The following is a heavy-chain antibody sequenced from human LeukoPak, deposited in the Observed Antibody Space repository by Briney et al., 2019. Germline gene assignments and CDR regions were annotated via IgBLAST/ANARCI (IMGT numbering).Heavy chain of an antibody. V-gene: IGHV4-39*01. D-gene: IGHD5-18*01. CDR3: AGQGPHNYGYPFVDF. CDR2: IYYTGST. Sequence: SETLSLTCTVSGGSIGSNNYYWGLIRQPPGKGLEWIGSIYYTGSTYYNPSLKSRVTISVDTSKNQFSLKLSSVTAADTAVYFCAGQGPHNYGYPFVDFWGQGTLVTVSS. CDR1: GGSIGSNNYY. J-gene: IGHJ4*02.